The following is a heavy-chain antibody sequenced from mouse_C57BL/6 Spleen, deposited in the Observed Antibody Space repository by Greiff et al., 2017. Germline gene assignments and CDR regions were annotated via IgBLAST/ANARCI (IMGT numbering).Heavy chain of an antibody. CDR1: GYAFSSSW. J-gene: IGHJ1*03. D-gene: IGHD2-5*01. V-gene: IGHV1-82*01. Sequence: QVQLQQSGPELVKPGASVKISCKAFGYAFSSSWLNWVKQRPGKGLEWIGRIYPGDGDTNYNGKFKGKATLTADKSSSTAYMQLSSLTSEDSAVYFCARDYSNYGYFDVWGTGTTVTVSS. CDR3: ARDYSNYGYFDV. CDR2: IYPGDGDT.